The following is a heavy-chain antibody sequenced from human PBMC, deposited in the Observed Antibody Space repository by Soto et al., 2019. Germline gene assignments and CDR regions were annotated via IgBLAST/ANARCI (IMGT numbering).Heavy chain of an antibody. CDR2: ISAYNGNT. D-gene: IGHD2-15*01. V-gene: IGHV1-18*01. Sequence: QVQLVQSGAEVKKPGASVKVSCKASGYTFTSYGISWGRQAPGQGLEWMGWISAYNGNTNYAQKLQGRVTVTTDTATSTAYKELRSLRYDDTAVYYCARATKCSGGSCYPGIFDYWGQGTLVTVSS. CDR1: GYTFTSYG. CDR3: ARATKCSGGSCYPGIFDY. J-gene: IGHJ4*02.